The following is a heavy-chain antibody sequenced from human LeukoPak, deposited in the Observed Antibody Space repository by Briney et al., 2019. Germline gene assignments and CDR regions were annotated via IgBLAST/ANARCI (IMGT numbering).Heavy chain of an antibody. CDR1: GFTFSNYA. V-gene: IGHV3-23*01. J-gene: IGHJ4*02. Sequence: PGGSLRLSCAASGFTFSNYAMSWVRQAPGKGLEWVSAISGSGGSTYYADSVKGRFTISRDNSKNTLYLQMNSLRAEDTAVYYCAKEGLYYYDSSGYFDYWGQGTLVTVSS. CDR2: ISGSGGST. D-gene: IGHD3-22*01. CDR3: AKEGLYYYDSSGYFDY.